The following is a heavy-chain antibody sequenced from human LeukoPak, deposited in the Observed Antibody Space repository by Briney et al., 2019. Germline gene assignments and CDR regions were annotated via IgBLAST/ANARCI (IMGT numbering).Heavy chain of an antibody. CDR3: ARGGGPFDY. J-gene: IGHJ4*02. Sequence: SETLSLTCAVSGGSISSAGYSWNWIRQPPGTGLEWIGYSYHSGSSHYNPSLKSRVTISVDTSKNQFSLKLRSVTAADTAVYYCARGGGPFDYWGQGTLVTVSS. D-gene: IGHD3-16*01. CDR1: GGSISSAGYS. CDR2: SYHSGSS. V-gene: IGHV4-30-2*01.